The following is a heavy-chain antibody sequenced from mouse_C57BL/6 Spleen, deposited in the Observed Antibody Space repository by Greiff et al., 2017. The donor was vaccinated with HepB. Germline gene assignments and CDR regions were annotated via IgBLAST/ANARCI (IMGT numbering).Heavy chain of an antibody. CDR2: INPNNGGT. Sequence: DVKLVESGPELVKPGASVKMSCKASGYTFTDYNMHWVKQSHGKSLEWIGYINPNNGGTSYNQKFKGKATLTVNKSSSTAYMELRSLTSEDSAVYYCAKTPSLRYAMDYWGQGTSVTVSS. CDR3: AKTPSLRYAMDY. V-gene: IGHV1-22*01. J-gene: IGHJ4*01. CDR1: GYTFTDYN. D-gene: IGHD1-1*01.